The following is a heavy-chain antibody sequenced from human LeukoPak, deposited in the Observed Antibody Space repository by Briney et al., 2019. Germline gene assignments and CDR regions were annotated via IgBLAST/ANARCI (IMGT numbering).Heavy chain of an antibody. V-gene: IGHV1-8*01. CDR1: GYTFTSYD. CDR2: MNPNSGNT. Sequence: VASVKVSCKASGYTFTSYDINWVRQATGQGLEWMGWMNPNSGNTGYARKFQGRVTITADESTSTAYMELSSLRSEDTAVYYCARTPRIAVAGMGFYYFDYWGQGTLVTVSS. CDR3: ARTPRIAVAGMGFYYFDY. J-gene: IGHJ4*02. D-gene: IGHD6-19*01.